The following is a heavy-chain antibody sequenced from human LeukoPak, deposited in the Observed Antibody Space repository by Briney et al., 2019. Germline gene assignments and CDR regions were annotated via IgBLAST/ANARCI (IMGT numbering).Heavy chain of an antibody. J-gene: IGHJ2*01. D-gene: IGHD3-22*01. CDR3: ARGYYDSSGYYWYFDL. CDR2: IYYSGST. CDR1: GSSISSYY. V-gene: IGHV4-59*01. Sequence: SETLSLTCTVSGSSISSYYWSWIRQPPGKGLEWIGYIYYSGSTTYNPSLKSRVTISVDTSKNQFSLKLSSVTAAETAVYYCARGYYDSSGYYWYFDLWGRGTLVTVSS.